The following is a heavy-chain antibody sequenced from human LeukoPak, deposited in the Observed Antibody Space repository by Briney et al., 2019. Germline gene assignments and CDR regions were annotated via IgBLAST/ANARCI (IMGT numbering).Heavy chain of an antibody. D-gene: IGHD3-22*01. V-gene: IGHV1-18*01. Sequence: ASVNVSCKASGYTFTSYDINWVRQATGQGLEWMGWISGYNGNTNYAQKLQGRVTMTTDTSTSTAYMELRSLKSDDPAVYYCASLKNYYDSSGYLVTDAFDIWGQGTMVTVSS. CDR3: ASLKNYYDSSGYLVTDAFDI. J-gene: IGHJ3*02. CDR1: GYTFTSYD. CDR2: ISGYNGNT.